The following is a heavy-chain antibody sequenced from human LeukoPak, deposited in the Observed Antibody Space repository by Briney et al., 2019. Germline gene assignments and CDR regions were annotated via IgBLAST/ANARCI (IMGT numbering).Heavy chain of an antibody. CDR2: IHYDGRT. D-gene: IGHD2-2*01. CDR3: ARVHKYCSGISCYRFDP. J-gene: IGHJ5*02. CDR1: GDSISSYY. V-gene: IGHV4-59*08. Sequence: SETLSLTCTVSGDSISSYYWSWIRQSPGKGLEWIGWIHYDGRTKYKSSLKSRVTISIDTSKNQFFLSLTSVTAAGTAVYYCARVHKYCSGISCYRFDPWGQGTLVSVSS.